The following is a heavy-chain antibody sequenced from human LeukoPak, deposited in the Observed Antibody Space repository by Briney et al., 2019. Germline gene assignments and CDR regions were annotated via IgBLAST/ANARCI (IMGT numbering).Heavy chain of an antibody. CDR3: ARDTADCGGDCYSDGYYFDY. CDR1: GGSISSGGYY. CDR2: IYYSGST. V-gene: IGHV4-31*03. Sequence: NPSETLSLTCTVSGGSISSGGYYWSWLRQHPGKGLEWIGYIYYSGSTYYNPSLKSRVTISVDTSKNQFSLKLSSVTAADTAVYYCARDTADCGGDCYSDGYYFDYWGQGTLVTVSS. J-gene: IGHJ4*02. D-gene: IGHD2-21*02.